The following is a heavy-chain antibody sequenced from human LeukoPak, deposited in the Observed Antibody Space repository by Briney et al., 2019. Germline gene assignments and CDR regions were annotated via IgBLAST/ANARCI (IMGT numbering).Heavy chain of an antibody. Sequence: ASVKVSCKASGYTFTGYYMHWVRHAPGRGLEWMGWINPNSGGTNYAQKFQGRVTMTRDTSISTAYMELSRLRSDDTAVFYCARARGHATSQYNAFDIWGQGTMVTVSS. J-gene: IGHJ3*02. CDR2: INPNSGGT. D-gene: IGHD2-2*01. V-gene: IGHV1-2*02. CDR1: GYTFTGYY. CDR3: ARARGHATSQYNAFDI.